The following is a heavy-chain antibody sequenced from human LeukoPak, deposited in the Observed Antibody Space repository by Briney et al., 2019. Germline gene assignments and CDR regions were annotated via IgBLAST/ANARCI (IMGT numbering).Heavy chain of an antibody. D-gene: IGHD3-10*01. CDR2: ISGSGGST. CDR3: AKTSDVDGSGSYYKPIYYFDY. J-gene: IGHJ4*02. CDR1: GFTFSSYG. V-gene: IGHV3-23*01. Sequence: GGSLRLSCAASGFTFSSYGMSWVRQAPGKGLEWVSAISGSGGSTYYADSVKGRFTISRDNSKNTLYLQMNSLRAEDTAVYYCAKTSDVDGSGSYYKPIYYFDYWGQGTLVTVSS.